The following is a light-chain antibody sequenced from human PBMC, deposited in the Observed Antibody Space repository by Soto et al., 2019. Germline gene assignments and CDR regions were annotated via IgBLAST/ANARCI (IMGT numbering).Light chain of an antibody. CDR1: SSDVGSYNL. Sequence: QSVLTQPASMSGSPGQSITISCTGTSSDVGSYNLVSWYQQHPGKAPKLMIYEVTKRPSGVSNRFSGSKSGNTASLTISGLQAEDEADYYCCSYAGSSSYAFGTGTKLTVL. J-gene: IGLJ1*01. CDR3: CSYAGSSSYA. CDR2: EVT. V-gene: IGLV2-23*02.